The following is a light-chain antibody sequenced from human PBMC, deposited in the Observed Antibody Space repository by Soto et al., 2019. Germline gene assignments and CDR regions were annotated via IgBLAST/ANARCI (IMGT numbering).Light chain of an antibody. CDR3: QQYGSSPGT. V-gene: IGKV3-20*01. CDR2: GAS. J-gene: IGKJ3*01. CDR1: QSVSSSY. Sequence: EIVLTQSPGTLSLSPGERATLSCRASQSVSSSYLAWYQQKPGQAPRLLIYGASSRATGIPDRFSGSGSGTDFTLTISRLEPEDLAVYYCQQYGSSPGTFGPWTKVDIK.